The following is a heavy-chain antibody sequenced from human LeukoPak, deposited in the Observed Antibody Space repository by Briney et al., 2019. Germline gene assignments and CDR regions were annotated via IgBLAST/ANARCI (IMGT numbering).Heavy chain of an antibody. CDR1: GFTLSSYG. Sequence: PGGSLRLSCAASGFTLSSYGMHWVRQAPGKGLEWVAFRRYDGSNKFYADSVKGRFTISRDNSKNTLYLQMNSLRVEDTAVYYCAKGPGYYPTYVDYWGQGTLVTVSS. V-gene: IGHV3-30*02. CDR3: AKGPGYYPTYVDY. J-gene: IGHJ4*02. CDR2: RRYDGSNK. D-gene: IGHD3-22*01.